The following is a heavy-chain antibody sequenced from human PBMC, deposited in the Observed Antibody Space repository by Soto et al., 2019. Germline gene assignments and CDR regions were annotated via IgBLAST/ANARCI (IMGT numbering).Heavy chain of an antibody. J-gene: IGHJ6*02. Sequence: XGSLRLSCAASGFTFSSYGMHWVRQAPGKGLEWVAVISYDGSNKYYADSVKGRFTISRDNSKNTLYLQMNSLRAEDTAVYYCAKEQYYYDSSGGAYYYYGMDVWGQGTTVTVSS. V-gene: IGHV3-30*18. CDR2: ISYDGSNK. CDR1: GFTFSSYG. CDR3: AKEQYYYDSSGGAYYYYGMDV. D-gene: IGHD3-22*01.